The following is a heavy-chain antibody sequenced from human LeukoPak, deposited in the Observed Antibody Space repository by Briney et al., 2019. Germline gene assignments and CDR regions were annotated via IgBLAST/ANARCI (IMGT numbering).Heavy chain of an antibody. J-gene: IGHJ3*02. CDR2: INPNSGGT. V-gene: IGHV1-2*02. CDR3: ARAWEEDLGDAFDI. CDR1: GYTFTGYY. Sequence: GASLKVSCKSSGYTFTGYYMHRVRQAPGQGLEWMGWINPNSGGTNCAQKFPGRVTIPSDTSISTTYMALSRLRSDDTALYYCARAWEEDLGDAFDIWGQGTMVSVS. D-gene: IGHD3-16*01.